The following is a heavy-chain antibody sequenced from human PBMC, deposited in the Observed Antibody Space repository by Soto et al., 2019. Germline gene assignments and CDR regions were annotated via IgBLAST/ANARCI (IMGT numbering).Heavy chain of an antibody. V-gene: IGHV4-39*01. J-gene: IGHJ4*02. D-gene: IGHD6-19*01. Sequence: QLQLQESGPGLVKPSETLSLTCTVSGGSISSSSYYWGWIRQPPGKGLEWIGSIYYSGSTYYTPSLQSRVTISVGTSKNQCVLKLSSVIAADTAVYYCARNEVLQWLASYYFDYWGQGALGTVSS. CDR1: GGSISSSSYY. CDR3: ARNEVLQWLASYYFDY. CDR2: IYYSGST.